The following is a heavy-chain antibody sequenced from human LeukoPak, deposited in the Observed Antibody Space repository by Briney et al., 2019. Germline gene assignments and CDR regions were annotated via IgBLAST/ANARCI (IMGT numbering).Heavy chain of an antibody. CDR3: AKTPQWLVDYFDY. CDR2: ISGSGGTT. CDR1: GFTFKNYA. J-gene: IGHJ4*02. V-gene: IGHV3-23*01. D-gene: IGHD6-19*01. Sequence: GGSLRLSCAASGFTFKNYALSWVRQAPGKGLEWVSVISGSGGTTYYADSVKGRFTISRDNSKNTLYLQMNSLRAEDTAVYYCAKTPQWLVDYFDYWGQGTLVTVSS.